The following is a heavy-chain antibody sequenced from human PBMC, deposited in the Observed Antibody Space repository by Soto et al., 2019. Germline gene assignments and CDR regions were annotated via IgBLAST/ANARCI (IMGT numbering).Heavy chain of an antibody. CDR3: ARLKAYSSSWPRWY. V-gene: IGHV5-51*01. CDR2: IYPGDSDT. CDR1: GHSFTSYW. J-gene: IGHJ4*02. D-gene: IGHD6-13*01. Sequence: PGEYLKISCKGSGHSFTSYWIGWVRQMPGKGLEWMGIIYPGDSDTRYSPSFQGQVTISADKSISTAYLQWSSLKASDTAMYYCARLKAYSSSWPRWYWGQGTLVTVSS.